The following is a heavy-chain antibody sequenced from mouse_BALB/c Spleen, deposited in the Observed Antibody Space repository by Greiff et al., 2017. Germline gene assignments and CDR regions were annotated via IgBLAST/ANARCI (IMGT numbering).Heavy chain of an antibody. V-gene: IGHV1S34*01. CDR2: ISCYNGAT. J-gene: IGHJ3*01. CDR3: AREDDYGFAY. CDR1: GYSFTGYY. Sequence: LVKTGASVKISCKASGYSFTGYYMHWVKQSPGKSLEWIGYISCYNGATSYNQKFKGKATFTVDTSSSTAYMQFNSLTSEDSAVYYCAREDDYGFAYWGQGTLVTVSA. D-gene: IGHD2-4*01.